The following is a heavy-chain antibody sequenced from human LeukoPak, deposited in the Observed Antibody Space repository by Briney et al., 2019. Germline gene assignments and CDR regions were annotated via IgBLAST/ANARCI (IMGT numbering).Heavy chain of an antibody. CDR1: GGSISSGSYY. CDR2: IYTSGST. D-gene: IGHD2-2*01. CDR3: ARVGCSSTSCYGWFYYMDV. V-gene: IGHV4-61*02. J-gene: IGHJ6*03. Sequence: SETLSLTRTVSGGSISSGSYYWSWIRQPAGKGLEWIGRIYTSGSTNYNPSLKSRVTISVDTSKNQFSLKLSSVTAADTAVYYCARVGCSSTSCYGWFYYMDVWGKGTTVTVSS.